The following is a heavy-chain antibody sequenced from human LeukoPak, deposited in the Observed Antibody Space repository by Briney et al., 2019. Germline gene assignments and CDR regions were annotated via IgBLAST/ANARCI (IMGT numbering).Heavy chain of an antibody. D-gene: IGHD6-19*01. J-gene: IGHJ4*02. CDR1: GGSISSGTNY. V-gene: IGHV4-61*02. CDR3: VRDSEQWLERSEF. Sequence: SETLSLTCTVSGGSISSGTNYWSWIRQPAGQGLEWIGRLSTTGSTNYNPSLKSRVTISADTSKNQFSLKVNSVTAADTAVYYCVRDSEQWLERSEFWGQGTLVTVSS. CDR2: LSTTGST.